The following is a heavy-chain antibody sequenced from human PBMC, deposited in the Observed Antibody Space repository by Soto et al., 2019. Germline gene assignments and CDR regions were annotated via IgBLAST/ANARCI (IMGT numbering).Heavy chain of an antibody. Sequence: PWETLSLTCTFSVVSVNSDYYYWTWVRQPPGKGLEWIGYIYNSGRTNYNPSLKSRVSISMDTSRNQFSLKLTSVTAADTAVFYCAREYSKSTEAFDIGGQGSRVTVS. D-gene: IGHD1-26*01. J-gene: IGHJ4*02. CDR3: AREYSKSTEAFDI. CDR2: IYNSGRT. CDR1: VVSVNSDYYY. V-gene: IGHV4-61*01.